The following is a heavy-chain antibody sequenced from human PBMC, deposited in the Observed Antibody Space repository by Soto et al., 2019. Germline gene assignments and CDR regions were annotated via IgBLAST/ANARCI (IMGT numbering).Heavy chain of an antibody. Sequence: PGESLKISCQGSGYSFTSYWIGWVRQRPGKGLEWMGRINPSDSYTTYSPSFQGHVTISTDKSFSTAYLQWSGLKASDTAMYYCARLGYCTGTSCYTFDSWGHGTLVTVS. D-gene: IGHD2-2*02. V-gene: IGHV5-10-1*01. CDR2: INPSDSYT. CDR3: ARLGYCTGTSCYTFDS. J-gene: IGHJ4*01. CDR1: GYSFTSYW.